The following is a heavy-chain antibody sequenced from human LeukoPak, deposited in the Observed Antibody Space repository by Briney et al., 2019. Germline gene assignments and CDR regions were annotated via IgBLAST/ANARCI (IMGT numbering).Heavy chain of an antibody. CDR1: GFTFSTYN. J-gene: IGHJ2*01. CDR3: ARHKGAGGYGDPCFDL. V-gene: IGHV3-21*01. CDR2: ITSSSSYT. Sequence: GGSLRLSCAASGFTFSTYNMNWVRQAPGKGLEWVSSITSSSSYTFYADSVKGRFTISRDNAKSSLYLQMNSLRAEDTAVYYCARHKGAGGYGDPCFDLWGRGTLVTVSS. D-gene: IGHD4-17*01.